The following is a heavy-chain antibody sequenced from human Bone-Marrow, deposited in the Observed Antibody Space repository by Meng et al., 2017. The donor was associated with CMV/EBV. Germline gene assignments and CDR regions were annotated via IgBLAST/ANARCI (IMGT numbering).Heavy chain of an antibody. CDR2: IYYSGST. V-gene: IGHV4-59*01. Sequence: SETLSLTCTVSGGSISSYYWSWIRQPPGKGLEWIGYIYYSGSTNYNPSLKSRVTISVDTSKNQFSLKLSSVTAADTAVYYCAKDLDTAMAIYGMDVWGQGTTVTVSS. J-gene: IGHJ6*01. CDR1: GGSISSYY. CDR3: AKDLDTAMAIYGMDV. D-gene: IGHD5-18*01.